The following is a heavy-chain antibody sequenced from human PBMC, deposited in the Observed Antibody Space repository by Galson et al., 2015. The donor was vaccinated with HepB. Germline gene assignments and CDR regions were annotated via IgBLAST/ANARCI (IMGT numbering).Heavy chain of an antibody. V-gene: IGHV1-46*01. D-gene: IGHD2-2*01. J-gene: IGHJ4*02. CDR2: INPSGGST. Sequence: SVKVSCKASGYTFTSYYMHWVRQAPGQGLEWMGIINPSGGSTSYAQEFQGRVTMTRDTSTSTVYMELSSLRSEDTAVYYCAREPRRVVVVPAADPFDYWGQGTLVTVSS. CDR3: AREPRRVVVVPAADPFDY. CDR1: GYTFTSYY.